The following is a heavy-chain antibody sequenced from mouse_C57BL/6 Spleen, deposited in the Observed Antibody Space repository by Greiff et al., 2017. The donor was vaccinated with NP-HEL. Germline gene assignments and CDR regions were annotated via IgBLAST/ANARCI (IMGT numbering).Heavy chain of an antibody. V-gene: IGHV5-12*01. CDR1: GFTFSDYY. Sequence: EVKLVESGGGLVQPGGSLKLSCAASGFTFSDYYMYWVRQTPEKRLEWVAYISNGGGSTYYPDTVKGRFTISRDNAKNTLYLQMSRLQSEDTAMYYCARHPPRYGSSYDWYFDVWGTGTTVTVSS. CDR2: ISNGGGST. J-gene: IGHJ1*03. CDR3: ARHPPRYGSSYDWYFDV. D-gene: IGHD1-1*01.